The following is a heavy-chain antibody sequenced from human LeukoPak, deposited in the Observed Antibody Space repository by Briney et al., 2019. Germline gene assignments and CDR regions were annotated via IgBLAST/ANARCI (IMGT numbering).Heavy chain of an antibody. J-gene: IGHJ3*02. V-gene: IGHV3-21*01. CDR3: ARDKEQLVRGAFDI. CDR1: GFTFSSYS. D-gene: IGHD6-6*01. CDR2: ISSSSSYI. Sequence: GGSLRLSCAASGFTFSSYSMNWVRQAPGKGLEWVSSISSSSSYIYYADSAKGRFTISRDNAKNSLYLQMNSLRAEDTAVYYCARDKEQLVRGAFDIWGQGTMVTVSS.